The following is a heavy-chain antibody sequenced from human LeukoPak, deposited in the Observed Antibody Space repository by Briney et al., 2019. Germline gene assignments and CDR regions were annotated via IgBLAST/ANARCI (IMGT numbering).Heavy chain of an antibody. CDR1: GGSFSGYY. D-gene: IGHD5-12*01. J-gene: IGHJ6*03. CDR3: ARGRGYSGYFGYYYMDV. Sequence: SETLSLTCAVYGGSFSGYYWGWIRQPPGKGLEWIGYIYYSGSTNYNPSLKSRVTISLDTSKNQFSLKLSSVTAADTAVYYCARGRGYSGYFGYYYMDVWGKGTTVTISS. CDR2: IYYSGST. V-gene: IGHV4-59*01.